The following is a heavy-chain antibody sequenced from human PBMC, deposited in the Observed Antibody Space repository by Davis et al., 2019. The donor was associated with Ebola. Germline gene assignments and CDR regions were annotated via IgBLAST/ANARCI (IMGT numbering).Heavy chain of an antibody. V-gene: IGHV1-69*13. Sequence: SVQVSCKASGGTFITFAISWVRQAAGQGLEWMGGIIPMFGPPDYAKNFHGRVTITAEEVTDTVYMELSGQSSEDTAVYYCAATLEFTSGELYRRNGMDVWGQGTTVSVSS. J-gene: IGHJ6*02. CDR2: IIPMFGPP. CDR3: AATLEFTSGELYRRNGMDV. D-gene: IGHD3-16*02. CDR1: GGTFITFA.